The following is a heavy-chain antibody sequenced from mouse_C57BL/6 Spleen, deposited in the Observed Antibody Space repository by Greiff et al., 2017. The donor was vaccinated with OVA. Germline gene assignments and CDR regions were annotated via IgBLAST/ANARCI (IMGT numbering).Heavy chain of an antibody. V-gene: IGHV1-64*01. D-gene: IGHD4-1*01. CDR3: ARELGPFEY. J-gene: IGHJ2*01. CDR2: IHPNSGST. CDR1: GYTFTSYW. Sequence: QVQLQQPGAELVQPGASVKLSCKASGYTFTSYWMHWVKQRPGQGLEWIGMIHPNSGSTNYNEKFKSKATLTVDKSSSTAYMQLSSLTSEDSAVYYCARELGPFEYWGQGTPLTVSS.